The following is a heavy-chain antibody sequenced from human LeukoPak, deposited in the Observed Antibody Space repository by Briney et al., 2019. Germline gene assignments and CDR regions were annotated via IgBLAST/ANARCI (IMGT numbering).Heavy chain of an antibody. CDR1: GFTFSSYA. D-gene: IGHD6-13*01. Sequence: PGGSLRLSCAASGFTFSSYAMHWVRQAPGKGLEWVAVISYDGSNKYYADSVKGRFTISRDNSKNTLYLQMNSLRAEDTAVYYCAREMRLVSGSYGSSWYREGYYYYYGMDVWGQGTTVTVSS. J-gene: IGHJ6*02. V-gene: IGHV3-30*04. CDR2: ISYDGSNK. CDR3: AREMRLVSGSYGSSWYREGYYYYYGMDV.